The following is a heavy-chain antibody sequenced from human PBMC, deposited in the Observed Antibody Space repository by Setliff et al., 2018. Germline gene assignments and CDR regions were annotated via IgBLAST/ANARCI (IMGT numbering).Heavy chain of an antibody. J-gene: IGHJ5*02. V-gene: IGHV1-18*01. Sequence: ASVKVSCKASGYTFTSYGVSWVRQAPGQGLEWMGWISAYNGNINYAQKFQGRVTMTTDTYTSTANMELRSLRSDDAAVYYCVRAPPTVVIPPGRAFFDPWGQGTLVTVSS. CDR1: GYTFTSYG. D-gene: IGHD2-2*01. CDR2: ISAYNGNI. CDR3: VRAPPTVVIPPGRAFFDP.